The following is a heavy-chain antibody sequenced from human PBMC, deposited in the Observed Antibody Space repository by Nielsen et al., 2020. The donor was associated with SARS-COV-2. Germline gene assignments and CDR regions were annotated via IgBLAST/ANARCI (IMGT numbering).Heavy chain of an antibody. V-gene: IGHV1-8*02. Sequence: ASVKVSCKASGYTFTSYGINWVRQATGQGLEWMGWMNPNSGNTGYAQKFQGRVTMTRNTSISTAYMELSSLRSEDTAVYYCARMDYDSSGYYYGDFDLWGRGTLVTVSS. J-gene: IGHJ2*01. CDR2: MNPNSGNT. CDR1: GYTFTSYG. CDR3: ARMDYDSSGYYYGDFDL. D-gene: IGHD3-22*01.